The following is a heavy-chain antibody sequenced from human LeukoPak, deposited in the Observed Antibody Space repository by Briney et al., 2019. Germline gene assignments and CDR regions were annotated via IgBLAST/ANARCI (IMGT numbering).Heavy chain of an antibody. Sequence: PGGSLRLSCAASGFTFSGYSMNWVRQAPGKGLEWVSSISSSSYIYYADSVKGRFTISRDNAKNSMYLQMNSLRAEDTAVYYCARAHRSEYSSSFWFDYWGQGPRATVPS. D-gene: IGHD6-6*01. CDR3: ARAHRSEYSSSFWFDY. CDR2: ISSSSYI. V-gene: IGHV3-21*01. J-gene: IGHJ4*02. CDR1: GFTFSGYS.